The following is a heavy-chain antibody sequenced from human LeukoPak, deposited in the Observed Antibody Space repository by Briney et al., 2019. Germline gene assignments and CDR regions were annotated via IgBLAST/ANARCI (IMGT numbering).Heavy chain of an antibody. CDR1: GFTFSSYG. V-gene: IGHV3-30*18. CDR3: AKDFCGGDCYASNFDY. CDR2: ISYDGSNK. D-gene: IGHD2-21*02. J-gene: IGHJ4*02. Sequence: GGSLRLSCAASGFTFSSYGMHWVRQAPGKGLEWVAVISYDGSNKYYADSVKGRFTISRDNSKNTLYLQMNSLRTEDTAVYYCAKDFCGGDCYASNFDYWGQGTLVTVSS.